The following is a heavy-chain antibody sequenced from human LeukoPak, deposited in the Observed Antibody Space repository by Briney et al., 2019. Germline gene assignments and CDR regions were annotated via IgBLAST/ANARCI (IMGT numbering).Heavy chain of an antibody. CDR3: ATKGDSTWYFDY. CDR1: GFTFSSYS. J-gene: IGHJ4*02. CDR2: TSGSGATT. V-gene: IGHV3-23*01. Sequence: GGSLRLSCAASGFTFSSYSMSWVRQAPGKGLEWVLATSGSGATTYYADSVKGRFTISGDNSKNLLYLQMNSLRAEDTAVYYCATKGDSTWYFDYWGQGTLVTVSS. D-gene: IGHD6-13*01.